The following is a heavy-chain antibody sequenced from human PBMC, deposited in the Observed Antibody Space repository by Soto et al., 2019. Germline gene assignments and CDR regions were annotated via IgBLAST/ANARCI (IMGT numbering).Heavy chain of an antibody. CDR2: VYYSGTT. D-gene: IGHD2-15*01. V-gene: IGHV4-39*01. Sequence: DTLSLTCTVSGVSTRTSCYYWGWIRQPNGQGLEWIGSVYYSGTTYYEPSIKSPVTVSLDTSKDQFSMNLGSVNAADNAVYYFARHSCCSGGDYHYYEVAVWGKGNTVT. CDR3: ARHSCCSGGDYHYYEVAV. J-gene: IGHJ6*03. CDR1: GVSTRTSCYY.